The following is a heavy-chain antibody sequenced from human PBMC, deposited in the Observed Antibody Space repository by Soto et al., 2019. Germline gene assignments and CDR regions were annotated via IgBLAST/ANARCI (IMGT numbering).Heavy chain of an antibody. V-gene: IGHV1-18*01. Sequence: ASVKVSCKASGYPFTSYGISWVRQAPGQGLEWMGWISAYNGNTNYAQKLQGRVTMTTDTSTSTAYMELRNLRSDDTAVYYCARDLGKGIYDYVWGSYRSDAFDIWG. J-gene: IGHJ3*02. CDR2: ISAYNGNT. CDR3: ARDLGKGIYDYVWGSYRSDAFDI. D-gene: IGHD3-16*02. CDR1: GYPFTSYG.